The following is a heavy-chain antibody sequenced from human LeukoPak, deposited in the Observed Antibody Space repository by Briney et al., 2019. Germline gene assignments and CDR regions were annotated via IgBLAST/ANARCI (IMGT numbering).Heavy chain of an antibody. CDR1: GGSISSSSYY. J-gene: IGHJ6*03. D-gene: IGHD3-22*01. CDR3: AREFGAYYYDSSAPEGYYYYYMDV. Sequence: SETLSPTCTVSGGSISSSSYYWGWIRQPPGKGLEWIGRIYTSGSTNYNPSLKSRVTISVDKSKNQFSLKLSSVTAADTAVYYCAREFGAYYYDSSAPEGYYYYYMDVWGKGTTVTVSS. V-gene: IGHV4-39*07. CDR2: IYTSGST.